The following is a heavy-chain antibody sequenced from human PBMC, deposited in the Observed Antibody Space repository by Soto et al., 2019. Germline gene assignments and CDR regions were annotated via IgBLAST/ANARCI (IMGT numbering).Heavy chain of an antibody. CDR2: IWYDGSNK. V-gene: IGHV3-33*01. J-gene: IGHJ3*02. Sequence: GGSLRLSYAASGFTFSSYGMHWVRQAPGKGLEWVAVIWYDGSNKYYADSVKGRFTISRDNSKNTLYLQMNSPRAEDTAAYYCASNQLINGAFVIWGQGTMVTVSS. D-gene: IGHD1-1*01. CDR3: ASNQLINGAFVI. CDR1: GFTFSSYG.